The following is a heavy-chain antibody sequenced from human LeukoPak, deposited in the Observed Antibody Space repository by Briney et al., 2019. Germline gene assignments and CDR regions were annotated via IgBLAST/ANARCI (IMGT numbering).Heavy chain of an antibody. CDR2: VYYSGNT. CDR1: GGPISNYY. Sequence: RTSETLSLTCTVSGGPISNYYWNWIRQAPGKGLEWIGNVYYSGNTNYNPSLKSRVSISLDTSRNQFFLNLSSVTAADTAVYYCARSFGSKNAFDVWGQGTVVTVS. D-gene: IGHD3-3*01. V-gene: IGHV4-59*08. CDR3: ARSFGSKNAFDV. J-gene: IGHJ3*01.